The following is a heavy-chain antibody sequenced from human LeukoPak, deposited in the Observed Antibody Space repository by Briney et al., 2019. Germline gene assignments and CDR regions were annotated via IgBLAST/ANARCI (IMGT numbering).Heavy chain of an antibody. Sequence: PGGSLGLSCAASGFMFSNYAMSWVRQAPGKGLEWVSGITGSGGSTYHADSVKGRFTISRDNSKNTLYLQMSSLRGEDSAIYYCAKGSASGRPYYFDYWGQGILVTVSS. J-gene: IGHJ4*02. CDR3: AKGSASGRPYYFDY. CDR2: ITGSGGST. CDR1: GFMFSNYA. D-gene: IGHD3-16*01. V-gene: IGHV3-23*01.